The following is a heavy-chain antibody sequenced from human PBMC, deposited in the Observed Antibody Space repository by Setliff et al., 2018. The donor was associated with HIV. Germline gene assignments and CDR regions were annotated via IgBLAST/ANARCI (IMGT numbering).Heavy chain of an antibody. D-gene: IGHD2-2*01. V-gene: IGHV1-18*01. CDR2: ISVYNGNT. J-gene: IGHJ4*02. Sequence: VASVKVSCKASDYTFTSYGISWVRQAPGQGLEWMGWISVYNGNTNYAQNLQGRVIMTTDSSTSTAYMELRSLRSDDTAVYYCARDLVAYCSGTSCQDAYYFDYWGQGTLVTVSS. CDR1: DYTFTSYG. CDR3: ARDLVAYCSGTSCQDAYYFDY.